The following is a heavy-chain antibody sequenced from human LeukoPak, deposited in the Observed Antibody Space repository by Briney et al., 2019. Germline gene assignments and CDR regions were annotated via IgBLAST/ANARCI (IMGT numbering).Heavy chain of an antibody. Sequence: SETLSLTCTVSGGSISSSTYYWGWIRQPPGKGLEWIGYIYYSGSTNYNPSLKSRVTISVDTSKNQFSLKLSSVTAADTAVYYCARDPGDGYNYWYFDYWGQGTLVTVSS. CDR3: ARDPGDGYNYWYFDY. J-gene: IGHJ4*02. D-gene: IGHD5-24*01. V-gene: IGHV4-61*01. CDR2: IYYSGST. CDR1: GGSISSSTYY.